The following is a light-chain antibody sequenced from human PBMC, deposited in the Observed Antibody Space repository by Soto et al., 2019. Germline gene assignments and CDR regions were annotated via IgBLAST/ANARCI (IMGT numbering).Light chain of an antibody. J-gene: IGKJ5*01. Sequence: IVLTQSPCTLSLSPGERATLSCRASQSVSSSYLAWYQQKPGQAPRLLIYGASSRPTGIPDRFSGSGSGTDFTLTISRLEPEDFAVYYCQQYGSSSTFGQGTRLETK. V-gene: IGKV3-20*01. CDR1: QSVSSSY. CDR2: GAS. CDR3: QQYGSSST.